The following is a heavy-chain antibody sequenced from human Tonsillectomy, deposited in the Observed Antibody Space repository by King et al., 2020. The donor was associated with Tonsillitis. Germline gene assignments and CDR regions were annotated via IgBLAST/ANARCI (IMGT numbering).Heavy chain of an antibody. CDR1: GGSINDYY. D-gene: IGHD4-11*01. CDR3: ARRSRNDYYSYMDV. V-gene: IGHV4-59*08. Sequence: QLQESGPGLVKPSETLSLTCTVSGGSINDYYWSWIRQPPGKGLELIAYIYYSGSTNYNPSLKSRATISVETSKNQFSLKLSSVTAADTAVYYCARRSRNDYYSYMDVWGKGTTVTVSS. J-gene: IGHJ6*03. CDR2: IYYSGST.